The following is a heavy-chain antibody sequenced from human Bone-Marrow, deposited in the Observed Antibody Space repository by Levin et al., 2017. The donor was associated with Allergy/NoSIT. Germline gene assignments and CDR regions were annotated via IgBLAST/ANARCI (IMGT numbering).Heavy chain of an antibody. CDR1: GFNFSTYN. CDR2: INSGSTDI. Sequence: GESLRLSCAASGFNFSTYNMNWVRQAPGKALEWVSSINSGSTDIYYADSLKGRFTISRDNAENSLYLQMNGLRAGDTAVYYCARDRTYGILRNYGMDVWGQGTTVTVSS. V-gene: IGHV3-21*01. J-gene: IGHJ6*02. D-gene: IGHD3-9*01. CDR3: ARDRTYGILRNYGMDV.